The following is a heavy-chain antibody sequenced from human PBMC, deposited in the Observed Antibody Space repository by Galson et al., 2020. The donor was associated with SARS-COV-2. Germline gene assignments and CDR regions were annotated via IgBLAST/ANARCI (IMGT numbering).Heavy chain of an antibody. CDR2: IWYDGSNK. D-gene: IGHD3-22*01. V-gene: IGHV3-33*01. J-gene: IGHJ4*02. CDR3: ARDGTYYYDSRGYPPFDY. CDR1: GFTFSSYG. Sequence: QLGQSLKISCAASGFTFSSYGMHWVRQAPGKGLEWVAVIWYDGSNKYYADSVKGRFTISRDNSKNTLYLQMNSLRAEDTAVYYCARDGTYYYDSRGYPPFDYWGQETLVTVSS.